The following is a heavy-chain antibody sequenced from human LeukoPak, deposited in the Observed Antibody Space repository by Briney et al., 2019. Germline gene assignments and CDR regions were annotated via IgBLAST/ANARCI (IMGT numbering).Heavy chain of an antibody. Sequence: ASVKVSCKASGGTFSSYAISWVRQAPGQGLEWMGRINPNSGGTNYAQKFQGRVTMTRDTSISTAYMELSRLRSDDTAVYYRARSTMTTVTTREFDYWGQGTLVTVSS. CDR3: ARSTMTTVTTREFDY. CDR1: GGTFSSYA. CDR2: INPNSGGT. D-gene: IGHD4-17*01. J-gene: IGHJ4*02. V-gene: IGHV1-2*06.